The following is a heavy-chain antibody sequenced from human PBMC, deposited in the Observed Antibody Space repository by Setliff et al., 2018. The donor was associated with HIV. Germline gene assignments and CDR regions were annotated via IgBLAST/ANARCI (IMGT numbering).Heavy chain of an antibody. J-gene: IGHJ6*02. CDR2: IYYSGSA. D-gene: IGHD3-16*01. CDR3: ARGVGTLGSNYYGMDV. Sequence: SETLSLTCTVSGGSISSYYWNWIRQPPGKGLEWIGYIYYSGSAKYNPSLKSRVTISVDTSKNQFSLKLSSVTAADTAVYYCARGVGTLGSNYYGMDVWGQGTTVTVSS. V-gene: IGHV4-59*01. CDR1: GGSISSYY.